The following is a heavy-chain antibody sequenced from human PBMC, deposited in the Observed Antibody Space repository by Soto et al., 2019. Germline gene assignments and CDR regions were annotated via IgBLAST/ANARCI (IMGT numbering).Heavy chain of an antibody. CDR2: IIPIFGTA. CDR1: GGTFSSYA. V-gene: IGHV1-69*13. Sequence: ASVKVSCKASGGTFSSYAISWVRQAPGQGLEWMGGIIPIFGTANYAQKFQGRVTITADESTSTAYMELSSLRSEDTAVYYCERAPSGSSYAGYYYYGMDVWGQGTTVTVSS. J-gene: IGHJ6*02. D-gene: IGHD5-18*01. CDR3: ERAPSGSSYAGYYYYGMDV.